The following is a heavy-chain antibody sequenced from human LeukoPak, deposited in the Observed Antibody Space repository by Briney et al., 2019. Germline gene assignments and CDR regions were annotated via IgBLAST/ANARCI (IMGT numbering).Heavy chain of an antibody. Sequence: GGSLRLSCAASGITFSRYAMSWVRQAPGKGLEWVSGISGSGGNTYYADSVRGRFTISRDTSKDTLYLHMNSLRAEDTAVYYCARFPGIPAAGAYYYYFMDVWGKGTTVTVSS. CDR2: ISGSGGNT. D-gene: IGHD6-13*01. J-gene: IGHJ6*03. V-gene: IGHV3-23*01. CDR1: GITFSRYA. CDR3: ARFPGIPAAGAYYYYFMDV.